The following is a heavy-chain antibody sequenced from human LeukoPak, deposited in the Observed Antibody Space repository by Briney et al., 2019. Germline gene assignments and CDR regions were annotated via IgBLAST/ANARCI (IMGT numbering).Heavy chain of an antibody. CDR2: ISADSSYI. J-gene: IGHJ4*02. V-gene: IGHV3-21*01. CDR3: ARVFTALDY. CDR1: GFTFSSYG. D-gene: IGHD5-18*01. Sequence: PGGSLRLSCAASGFTFSSYGMHWVRQAPGKGLEWVSSISADSSYIYYADSVKGRFTISRDNAKNSLYLQMNSLRVEDTAVYYCARVFTALDYWGQGTLVTVSS.